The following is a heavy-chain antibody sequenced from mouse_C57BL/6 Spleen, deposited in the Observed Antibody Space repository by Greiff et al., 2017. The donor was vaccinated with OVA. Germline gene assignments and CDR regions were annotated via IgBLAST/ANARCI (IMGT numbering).Heavy chain of an antibody. CDR1: GFTFSDYG. CDR3: ARGPNGYYFDY. J-gene: IGHJ2*01. V-gene: IGHV5-17*01. CDR2: ISSGSSTI. Sequence: DVHLVESGGGLVKPGGSLKLSCAASGFTFSDYGMHWVRQAPEKGLEWVAYISSGSSTIYYADTVKGRFTISRDNAKNTLFLQMTSLRSEDTAMYYCARGPNGYYFDYWGQGTTLTVSS.